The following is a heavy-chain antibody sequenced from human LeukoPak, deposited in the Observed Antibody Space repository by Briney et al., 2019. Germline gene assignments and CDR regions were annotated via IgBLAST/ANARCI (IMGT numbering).Heavy chain of an antibody. J-gene: IGHJ6*02. D-gene: IGHD3-10*01. CDR3: ARIHPKWSGELFGYYYYGMDV. V-gene: IGHV1-8*01. CDR2: MNPNSGNT. Sequence: ASVKVSCKASGYTFTSYDINWVRQATGQGLEWMGWMNPNSGNTGYAQKFQGRVTMTRNTSISTAYMELSSLRSEDTAVYYCARIHPKWSGELFGYYYYGMDVWGQGTTVTVSS. CDR1: GYTFTSYD.